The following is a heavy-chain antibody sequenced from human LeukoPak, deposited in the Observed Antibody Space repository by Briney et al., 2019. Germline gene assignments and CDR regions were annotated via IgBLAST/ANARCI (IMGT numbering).Heavy chain of an antibody. CDR2: IWFDGSAK. Sequence: GGSLRLSCAASGFTFSGFGMHWVRQAPGKGLEWVAIIWFDGSAKYYGDSVRGRFTVSRDNFKNSLYLQMNSLRVEDTAVYYCARDLNREDFDYWGQGTLVAVSS. CDR1: GFTFSGFG. D-gene: IGHD1-14*01. CDR3: ARDLNREDFDY. J-gene: IGHJ4*02. V-gene: IGHV3-33*01.